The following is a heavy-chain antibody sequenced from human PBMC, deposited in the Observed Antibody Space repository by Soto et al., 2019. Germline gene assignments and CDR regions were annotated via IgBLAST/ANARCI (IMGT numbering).Heavy chain of an antibody. J-gene: IGHJ6*02. V-gene: IGHV2-26*01. D-gene: IGHD3-10*01. CDR2: IFSNDEK. Sequence: GSGPTLVNPTETLTLTCTVSGFSLSIARMGVSWIRQPPGKALEWLAHIFSNDEKSYSTSLKSRLTISKDTSKSQVVLTMTNMDAVETATYYCARIRTDVVLWFGEYYGMDVWGQGTTVTPSS. CDR3: ARIRTDVVLWFGEYYGMDV. CDR1: GFSLSIARMG.